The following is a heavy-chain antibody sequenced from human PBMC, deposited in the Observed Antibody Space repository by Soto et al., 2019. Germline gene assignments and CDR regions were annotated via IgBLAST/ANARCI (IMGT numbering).Heavy chain of an antibody. CDR3: AKPGIPDIVVVVAARSYFDY. Sequence: PGGSLRLSCAASGFTFSSYAMHWVRQAPGKGLEWVAVISYDGSSTYYADSVKGRFTISRDNSKNTLYLQMNSLRAEDTAVYYCAKPGIPDIVVVVAARSYFDYWGQGTLVTVSS. V-gene: IGHV3-30*04. J-gene: IGHJ4*02. CDR1: GFTFSSYA. CDR2: ISYDGSST. D-gene: IGHD2-15*01.